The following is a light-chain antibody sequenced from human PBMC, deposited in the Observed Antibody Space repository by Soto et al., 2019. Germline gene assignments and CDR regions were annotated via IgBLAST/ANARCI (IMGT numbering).Light chain of an antibody. CDR3: QQSNSYPCT. J-gene: IGKJ3*01. Sequence: AIQLTQSPSSLSASVADRVTITCRASQGISSALAWYQQKPGKAPKLLIYDASSLESGVPSRFSGSGSGTESTLTISSLQPEDFAAYYCQQSNSYPCTFGPGTKVDIK. CDR1: QGISSA. CDR2: DAS. V-gene: IGKV1-13*02.